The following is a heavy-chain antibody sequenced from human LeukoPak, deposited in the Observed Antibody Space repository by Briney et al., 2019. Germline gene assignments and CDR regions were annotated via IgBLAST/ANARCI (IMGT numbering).Heavy chain of an antibody. CDR2: IKQDGSEK. CDR3: ARARYCSGTSCYFDY. CDR1: GFTFSNYW. D-gene: IGHD2-15*01. V-gene: IGHV3-7*01. Sequence: GGSLRLSCAASGFTFSNYWMSWVRQAPGKGLEWVANIKQDGSEKYYVDSVKGRFAISRDNAKNSLYLQMNSLRAEDLAVYYCARARYCSGTSCYFDYWGQGILVTVSS. J-gene: IGHJ4*02.